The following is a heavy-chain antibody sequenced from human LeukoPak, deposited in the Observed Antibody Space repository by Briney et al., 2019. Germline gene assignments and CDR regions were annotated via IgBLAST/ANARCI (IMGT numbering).Heavy chain of an antibody. CDR2: IYSGDSDN. CDR1: GYSFTSYW. V-gene: IGHV5-51*01. J-gene: IGHJ6*02. Sequence: GESLKISCKGSGYSFTSYWIGWVCQMPGKGLEWMGIIYSGDSDNTYSPSFQGQVTISADKSISTAYLQWSSLKASDTAMYYCARRDGYCSSTSCYADYYYGMDVWGQGTTVTVSS. CDR3: ARRDGYCSSTSCYADYYYGMDV. D-gene: IGHD2-2*01.